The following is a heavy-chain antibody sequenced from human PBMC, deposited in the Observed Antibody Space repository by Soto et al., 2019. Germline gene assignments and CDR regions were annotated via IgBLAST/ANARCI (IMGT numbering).Heavy chain of an antibody. CDR1: GFTFDDYG. V-gene: IGHV3-20*04. CDR2: INWNGGST. Sequence: PGGSLRLSCAASGFTFDDYGMSWVRQAPGKGLEWVSGINWNGGSTGYADFVKGLFTFSRDNAKNSFFLKINILRAEDRALFYCARDSIAAASRKFDYWGKGTLVTVPS. D-gene: IGHD6-13*01. J-gene: IGHJ4*02. CDR3: ARDSIAAASRKFDY.